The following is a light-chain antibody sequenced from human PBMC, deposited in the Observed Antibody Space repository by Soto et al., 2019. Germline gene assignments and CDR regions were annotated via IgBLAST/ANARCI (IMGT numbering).Light chain of an antibody. Sequence: DIPMTQSPSSLSASVGDRVTITCRASQSISSYLNWYQQKPGKAPKLLIYAASSLQSGVPSRFSGSGSETDFTLTISSLQPEDVATYYCQQSYSTPTFGQGSKVEIK. CDR3: QQSYSTPT. V-gene: IGKV1-39*01. CDR2: AAS. CDR1: QSISSY. J-gene: IGKJ1*01.